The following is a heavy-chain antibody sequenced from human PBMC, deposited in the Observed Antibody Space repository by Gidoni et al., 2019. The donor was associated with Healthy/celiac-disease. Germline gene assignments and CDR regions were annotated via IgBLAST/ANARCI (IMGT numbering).Heavy chain of an antibody. CDR1: GFTARSTY. J-gene: IGHJ6*02. Sequence: EVQLVESGGGLIQPGGSLRLSCAASGFTARSTYMSWVRQAPGKGREWVSVIYSGGSTYYADSVKGRFTISRDNSKNTLYLQMNSLRAEDTAVYYCAREGGSYYDTSYYYGMDVWGQGTTVTVSS. V-gene: IGHV3-53*01. CDR3: AREGGSYYDTSYYYGMDV. D-gene: IGHD1-26*01. CDR2: IYSGGST.